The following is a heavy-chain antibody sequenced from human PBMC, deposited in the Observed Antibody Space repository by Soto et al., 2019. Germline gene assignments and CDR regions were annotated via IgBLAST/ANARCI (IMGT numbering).Heavy chain of an antibody. J-gene: IGHJ4*02. CDR3: ARDLLRFLEWFPPGGIDY. D-gene: IGHD3-3*01. CDR1: GFTLSSYA. V-gene: IGHV3-30-3*01. Sequence: PGGALRPSFAASGFTLSSYAMHLVRPAPGQGLEWVAVISYDGSNKYYADSVKGRFTISRDNSKNTLYLQMNSLRAEDTAVYYCARDLLRFLEWFPPGGIDYWGQGTLVTVSS. CDR2: ISYDGSNK.